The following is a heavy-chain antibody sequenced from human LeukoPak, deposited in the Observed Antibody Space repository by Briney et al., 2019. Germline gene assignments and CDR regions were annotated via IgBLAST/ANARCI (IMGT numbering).Heavy chain of an antibody. CDR3: ARAHKSYDYVWGSYQGY. D-gene: IGHD3-16*02. CDR1: GGTFSSYA. CDR2: INPNSGGT. J-gene: IGHJ4*02. Sequence: ASVKVSCKASGGTFSSYAISWVRQAPGQGLEWMGWINPNSGGTNYAQKFQGRVTMTRDTSISTAYMELSRLRSDDTAVYYCARAHKSYDYVWGSYQGYWGQGTLVTVSS. V-gene: IGHV1-2*02.